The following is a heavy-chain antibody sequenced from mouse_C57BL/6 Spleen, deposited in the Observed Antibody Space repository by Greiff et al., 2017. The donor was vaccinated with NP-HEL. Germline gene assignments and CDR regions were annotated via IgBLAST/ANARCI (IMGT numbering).Heavy chain of an antibody. Sequence: EVHLVESGGGLVKPGGPLKLSCAASGFTFSDYGMHWVRQAPEKGLEWVAYISSGSSTIYYADTVKGRFTISRDNAKNTLFLQMTSLRSEDTAMYYCARTGSSIFAYWGQGTLVTVSA. V-gene: IGHV5-17*01. J-gene: IGHJ3*01. CDR2: ISSGSSTI. CDR3: ARTGSSIFAY. D-gene: IGHD1-1*01. CDR1: GFTFSDYG.